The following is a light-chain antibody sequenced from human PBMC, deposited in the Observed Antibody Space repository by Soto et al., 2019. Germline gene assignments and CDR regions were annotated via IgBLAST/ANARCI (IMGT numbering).Light chain of an antibody. V-gene: IGKV1-5*03. CDR2: KAS. CDR3: QQCNSYPWT. J-gene: IGKJ1*01. Sequence: DIQMTQSPSTLSASVGDRVTIPCRASQSISTWLAWYQQKPGKAPNLLIYKASNLESGVPSRFSGSGSGTDFTLTISSLQPDDFATYYCQQCNSYPWTFGQGTKVDIK. CDR1: QSISTW.